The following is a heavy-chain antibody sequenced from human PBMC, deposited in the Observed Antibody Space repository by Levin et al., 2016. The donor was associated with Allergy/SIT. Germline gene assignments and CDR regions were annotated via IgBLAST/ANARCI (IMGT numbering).Heavy chain of an antibody. CDR1: GYSFTSHW. D-gene: IGHD6-13*01. CDR2: IYPGDYPGDSDT. V-gene: IGHV5-51*01. J-gene: IGHJ2*01. Sequence: GESLKISCKASGYSFTSHWIGWVRQMPGKGLEWMGIIYPGDYPGDSDTTYSPSFQGQVTISVDKSISIAYLQWSSVKASDTAMYYCARLIPGMTAQNWYFDLWGRGTLVTVSS. CDR3: ARLIPGMTAQNWYFDL.